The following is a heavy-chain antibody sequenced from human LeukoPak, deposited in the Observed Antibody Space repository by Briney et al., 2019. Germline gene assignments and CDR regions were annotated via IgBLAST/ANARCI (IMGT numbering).Heavy chain of an antibody. CDR3: ARDYVWGSYRYFDY. V-gene: IGHV4-59*01. J-gene: IGHJ4*02. Sequence: SETLSLTCTVSGGSISNYYWSWLRQPPGKGLEWLGSIFYSGSTSYNPSLKSRVTISVDTSKNHFSLKLSSVTAADTAVYYCARDYVWGSYRYFDYWGQGALVTVSS. CDR1: GGSISNYY. CDR2: IFYSGST. D-gene: IGHD3-16*02.